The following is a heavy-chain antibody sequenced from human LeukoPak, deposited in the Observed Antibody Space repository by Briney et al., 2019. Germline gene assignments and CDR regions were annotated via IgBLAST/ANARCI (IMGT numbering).Heavy chain of an antibody. D-gene: IGHD4-17*01. CDR3: ARGDYGDPHNPYYFDY. CDR1: GDSISSNY. J-gene: IGHJ4*02. Sequence: SQTLSLTCTVSGDSISSNYWSWLRQPPGKGLDWIAYIYYSGSTNYNPSLKSRVTISVDTSKNQFSLKLSSVTAADTAVYYCARGDYGDPHNPYYFDYWGQGTLVTVSS. V-gene: IGHV4-59*01. CDR2: IYYSGST.